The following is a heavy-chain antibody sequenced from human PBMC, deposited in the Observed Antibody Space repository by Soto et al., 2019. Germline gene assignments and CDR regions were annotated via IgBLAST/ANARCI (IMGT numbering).Heavy chain of an antibody. D-gene: IGHD6-13*01. J-gene: IGHJ4*02. CDR2: VYNSGSP. CDR3: ARYRREAVAGYTLDN. Sequence: SETLSLTCTVSVASISSNYWNWIRQPPGKGLEWIGYVYNSGSPNYNPSLKSRVTISEDTSKSQFSLKVHSMTAADTAVYYCARYRREAVAGYTLDNWGQGILVTVSS. CDR1: VASISSNY. V-gene: IGHV4-59*01.